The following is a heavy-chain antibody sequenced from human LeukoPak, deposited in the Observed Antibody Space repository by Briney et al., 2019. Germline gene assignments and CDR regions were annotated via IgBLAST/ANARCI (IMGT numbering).Heavy chain of an antibody. CDR1: GVSPTNGINY. CDR3: ARHAEYNSGWHFYLDH. V-gene: IGHV4-39*01. Sequence: SETLSLTCTFSGVSPTNGINYGAWIRQSPGKGLGWIGSVHNVGSTYYNLSLRSRVTMSIDTSKNQFSLRLNSVTAADTAVYYCARHAEYNSGWHFYLDHWGQGILVTVSS. D-gene: IGHD6-19*01. CDR2: VHNVGST. J-gene: IGHJ4*02.